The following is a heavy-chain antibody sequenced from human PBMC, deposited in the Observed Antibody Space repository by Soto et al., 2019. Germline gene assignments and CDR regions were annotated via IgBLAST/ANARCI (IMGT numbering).Heavy chain of an antibody. Sequence: QVQLVQSGAEVKKPGSSVKVSCKASGGTVSSYAISWVRQAPGQVLECMGGIIPIFGTANYAQKFQGRVTITAVESTSTAYMELSSLRSEDTAVYYCASTNSAVVTPGYYYGLYVWGKGTTVTVSS. V-gene: IGHV1-69*01. CDR3: ASTNSAVVTPGYYYGLYV. CDR2: IIPIFGTA. CDR1: GGTVSSYA. D-gene: IGHD2-21*02. J-gene: IGHJ6*04.